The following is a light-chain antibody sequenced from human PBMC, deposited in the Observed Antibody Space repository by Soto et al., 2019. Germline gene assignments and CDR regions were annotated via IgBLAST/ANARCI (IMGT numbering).Light chain of an antibody. V-gene: IGKV3-20*01. J-gene: IGKJ4*01. CDR2: GAS. CDR1: QSMSTNY. CDR3: HQYDSSPLT. Sequence: EIVLAQSPDTLSLSPGERATLSCRTSQSMSTNYLAWYQQKSGQPPRLLIYGASIRATGIPDRFCGSGSGTDFPIIVSRLEPEDFAVSDCHQYDSSPLTFGGGAKVEIK.